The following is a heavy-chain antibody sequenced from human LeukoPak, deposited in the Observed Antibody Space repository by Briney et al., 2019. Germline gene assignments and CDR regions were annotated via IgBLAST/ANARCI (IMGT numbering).Heavy chain of an antibody. CDR2: INPNSGGT. Sequence: ASVKVSCKASGYTFTVYYMHWVQQAPGQGLEWMGWINPNSGGTNYAQKFQGRVTMTRDTSISTAYMELSRLRSDDSAVYYCARDGLGAVAGGNNWFDPWGQGTLVTVSS. D-gene: IGHD6-19*01. J-gene: IGHJ5*02. V-gene: IGHV1-2*02. CDR1: GYTFTVYY. CDR3: ARDGLGAVAGGNNWFDP.